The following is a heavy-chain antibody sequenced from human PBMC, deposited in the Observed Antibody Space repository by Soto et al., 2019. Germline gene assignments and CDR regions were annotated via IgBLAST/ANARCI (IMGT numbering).Heavy chain of an antibody. V-gene: IGHV5-51*01. CDR1: GYSFTSYW. CDR2: IYPGDSDT. D-gene: IGHD1-7*01. Sequence: PGESLKISCKGSGYSFTSYWIGWVRQMPGKGPEWMGIIYPGDSDTRYSPSFQGQVTISADKSISTAYLQWSSLKASDTAMYYCARHLGFESGTTPGYYYYYYGMDVWGQGTTVTVSS. CDR3: ARHLGFESGTTPGYYYYYYGMDV. J-gene: IGHJ6*02.